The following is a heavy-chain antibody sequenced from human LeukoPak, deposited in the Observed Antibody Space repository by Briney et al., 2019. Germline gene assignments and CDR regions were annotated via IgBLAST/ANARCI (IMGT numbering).Heavy chain of an antibody. CDR1: GYTFTDYY. CDR2: INPNSGNT. V-gene: IGHV1-2*02. CDR3: ARANFLYCSSTTCLFDY. Sequence: ASVKVSCKASGYTFTDYYLHWVRQAPGQGFEWMGWINPNSGNTNYAQKFQGRVTMTRDTSISTAHMEMSRLRSDDTAVYYCARANFLYCSSTTCLFDYWGQGTLVTVSS. D-gene: IGHD2-2*01. J-gene: IGHJ4*02.